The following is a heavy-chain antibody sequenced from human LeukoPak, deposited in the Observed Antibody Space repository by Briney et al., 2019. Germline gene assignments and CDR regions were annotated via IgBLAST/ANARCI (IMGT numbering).Heavy chain of an antibody. D-gene: IGHD2-21*01. Sequence: PGGSLRLSCAASGFTFDDYAMHWVRQAPGKGLEWVSGISWNSGSIGYADSVKGRFTISRDNAKNSLYLQMNSLRAEDTALYYCAKDSSVWPNGGRGMDVWGQGTTVTVSS. CDR1: GFTFDDYA. V-gene: IGHV3-9*01. CDR2: ISWNSGSI. J-gene: IGHJ6*02. CDR3: AKDSSVWPNGGRGMDV.